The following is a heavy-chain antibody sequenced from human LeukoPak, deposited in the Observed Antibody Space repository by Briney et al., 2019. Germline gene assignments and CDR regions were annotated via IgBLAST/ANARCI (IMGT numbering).Heavy chain of an antibody. Sequence: GGSLRLSCAASGFAFSTYWMHWVRQAPGKGLVWVSRINSGGDSITYADSVKGRFTISRDNAKNTLYLQMNSLRAEDTAVYYCVRGEFGPNNWGQGTLVTVSS. J-gene: IGHJ4*02. D-gene: IGHD3-16*01. CDR2: INSGGDSI. V-gene: IGHV3-74*03. CDR3: VRGEFGPNN. CDR1: GFAFSTYW.